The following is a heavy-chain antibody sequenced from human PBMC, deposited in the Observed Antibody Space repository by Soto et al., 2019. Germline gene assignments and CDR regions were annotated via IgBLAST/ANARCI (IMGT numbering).Heavy chain of an antibody. CDR2: ISGSGGST. V-gene: IGHV3-23*01. J-gene: IGHJ4*02. Sequence: GGSLRLSCAASGFTFSSYAMSWVRQAPGKGLEWVSAISGSGGSTYYADSVKGRFTISRDNSKNTLYLQMNSLRAEDTAVYYCAQFISPTYSSGWYYFDYWGQGTLVTVSS. CDR3: AQFISPTYSSGWYYFDY. CDR1: GFTFSSYA. D-gene: IGHD6-19*01.